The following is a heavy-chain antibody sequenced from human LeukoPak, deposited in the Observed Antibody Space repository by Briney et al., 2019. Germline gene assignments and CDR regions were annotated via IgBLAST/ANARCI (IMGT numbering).Heavy chain of an antibody. CDR3: ARSLRVAVAASY. CDR1: GFTFSSYL. J-gene: IGHJ4*02. D-gene: IGHD6-19*01. Sequence: PGGSLRLSCVASGFTFSSYLMSWVRQAPGKGLEWVANIKQDGSEKYYVDSLKGRFTISRDNAKNSLYLQMNSLTAEDTAIYYCARSLRVAVAASYWGQGTLVTVSS. CDR2: IKQDGSEK. V-gene: IGHV3-7*01.